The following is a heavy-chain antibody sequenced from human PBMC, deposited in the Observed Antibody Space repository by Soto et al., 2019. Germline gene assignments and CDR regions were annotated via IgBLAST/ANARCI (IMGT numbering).Heavy chain of an antibody. V-gene: IGHV4-59*01. Sequence: SETLSLTCTVSGGSISSNYWTWIRQPPGKGLEWIGYVYNSGSTNYNPSLKSRVTISEETSKSQFSLKVNSMTAADTAVYYCARYRREAVAGYTLDNWGQGILVTVSS. CDR1: GGSISSNY. CDR3: ARYRREAVAGYTLDN. CDR2: VYNSGST. D-gene: IGHD6-13*01. J-gene: IGHJ4*02.